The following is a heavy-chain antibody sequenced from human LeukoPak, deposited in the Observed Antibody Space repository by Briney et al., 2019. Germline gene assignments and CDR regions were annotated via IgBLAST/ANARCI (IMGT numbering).Heavy chain of an antibody. V-gene: IGHV4-61*08. CDR1: GGSISSGGYY. J-gene: IGHJ5*02. CDR3: ARADSSGYYLSFDP. CDR2: IYYSGST. Sequence: PSETLSLTCTVSGGSISSGGYYWSWIRQPPGKGLEWIGYIYYSGSTNYNPSLKSRVTISVDTSKNQFSLKLSSVTAADTAVYYCARADSSGYYLSFDPWGQGTLVTVSS. D-gene: IGHD3-22*01.